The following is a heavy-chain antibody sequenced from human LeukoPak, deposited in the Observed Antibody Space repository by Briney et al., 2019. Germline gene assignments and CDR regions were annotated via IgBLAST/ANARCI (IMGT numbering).Heavy chain of an antibody. Sequence: GGSLRLSCAASGFTFSSYWMSWVRQAPGKGLEWVANIKQDGSEKYYVDSVKGRFTISRDNAKNSLYLQMNSLRAEDTAVYYCAKDSWNGDYVSPFDYWGQGTLVTVSS. D-gene: IGHD4-17*01. V-gene: IGHV3-7*03. J-gene: IGHJ4*02. CDR2: IKQDGSEK. CDR3: AKDSWNGDYVSPFDY. CDR1: GFTFSSYW.